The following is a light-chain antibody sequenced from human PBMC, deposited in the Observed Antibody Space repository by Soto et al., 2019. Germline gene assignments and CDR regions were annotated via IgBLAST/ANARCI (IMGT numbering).Light chain of an antibody. CDR3: QQHYSTPLT. CDR2: WTS. J-gene: IGKJ4*01. CDR1: QSVFYSSNNKNY. Sequence: DIVMTQSPDSLAVSLGERATIDCKSSQSVFYSSNNKNYLAWYQQKPGQPPRLLIYWTSTRESGVPDRFSGSGSGTDFTRTISSLQAEDVAVYYCQQHYSTPLTFGGGTKVEIK. V-gene: IGKV4-1*01.